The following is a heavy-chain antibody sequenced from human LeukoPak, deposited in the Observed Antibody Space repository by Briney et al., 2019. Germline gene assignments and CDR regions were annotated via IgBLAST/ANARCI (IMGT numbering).Heavy chain of an antibody. V-gene: IGHV4-39*01. J-gene: IGHJ4*02. CDR1: GGSISSSSYY. CDR2: IYYSGST. CDR3: ARRSPSVVVIDY. D-gene: IGHD2-2*01. Sequence: SETLSLTCTVSGGSISSSSYYWGWIRQPPGQGLEWIGSIYYSGSTYYNPSLKSRVTISVDTSKNQFSLKLSSVTAADTAVYYCARRSPSVVVIDYWGQGTLVTVSS.